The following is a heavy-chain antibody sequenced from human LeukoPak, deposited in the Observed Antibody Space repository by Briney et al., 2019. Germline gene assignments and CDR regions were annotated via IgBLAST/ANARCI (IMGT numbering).Heavy chain of an antibody. CDR3: ARGSYDILTGYYTFDY. Sequence: ASVKVSCKASGYTFTSYDINWVRQATGQGLEWMGWMNPNSGNTGYAQKFQGRVTMTRNTSISTAYKELSSLRSEDTAVYYCARGSYDILTGYYTFDYWGQGTLVTVSS. D-gene: IGHD3-9*01. V-gene: IGHV1-8*01. J-gene: IGHJ4*02. CDR1: GYTFTSYD. CDR2: MNPNSGNT.